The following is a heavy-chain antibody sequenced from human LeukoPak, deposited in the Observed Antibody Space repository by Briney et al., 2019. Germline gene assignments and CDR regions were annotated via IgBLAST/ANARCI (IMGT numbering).Heavy chain of an antibody. D-gene: IGHD5-18*01. Sequence: PSETLSLTCAVYGGSFSGYYWSWIRQPPGKGLEWIGEINHSGSTNYNPSLKSRVTISVDTSKNQCSLKLSSVTAADTAVYYCARDSPIQLWADAFDIWGQGTMVTVSS. CDR1: GGSFSGYY. J-gene: IGHJ3*02. CDR3: ARDSPIQLWADAFDI. V-gene: IGHV4-34*01. CDR2: INHSGST.